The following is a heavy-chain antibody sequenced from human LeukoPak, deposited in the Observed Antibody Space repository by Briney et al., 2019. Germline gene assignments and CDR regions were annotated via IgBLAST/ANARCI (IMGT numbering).Heavy chain of an antibody. Sequence: GASVKVSCKASGYTFTSYDIIWVRQATGQGLEWMGWINPNSGGTNYAQKFQARVTMTRDTSISTAYMELSRLRSDDTAVYYCARDLSPTAIIMITFGGVIVPYDAFDIWGQGTMVTVSS. D-gene: IGHD3-16*02. CDR1: GYTFTSYD. J-gene: IGHJ3*02. CDR3: ARDLSPTAIIMITFGGVIVPYDAFDI. CDR2: INPNSGGT. V-gene: IGHV1-2*02.